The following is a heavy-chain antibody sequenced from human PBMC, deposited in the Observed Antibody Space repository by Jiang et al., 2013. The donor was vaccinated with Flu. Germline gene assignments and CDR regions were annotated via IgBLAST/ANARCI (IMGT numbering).Heavy chain of an antibody. J-gene: IGHJ4*02. D-gene: IGHD3-10*01. Sequence: NKANSYTTEYAASVKGRFTISRDDSKSSLFLQMNSLKTEDTAVYYCATTSPLSSGSYYPLDYWGQGTLVTVSS. V-gene: IGHV3-72*01. CDR3: ATTSPLSSGSYYPLDY. CDR2: NKANSYTT.